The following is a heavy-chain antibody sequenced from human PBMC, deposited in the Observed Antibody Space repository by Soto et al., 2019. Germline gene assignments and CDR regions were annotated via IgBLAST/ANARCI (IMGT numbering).Heavy chain of an antibody. V-gene: IGHV4-30-2*01. CDR3: ARDSLTGNYFDP. J-gene: IGHJ5*02. CDR2: IYHSGST. CDR1: GGSISSGGYS. D-gene: IGHD1-7*01. Sequence: SETLSLTCAVSGGSISSGGYSWNWIRQPPGKGLEWIGYIYHSGSTYYNPSLKSRVTISIDKSKNQFSLKLSSVSAADTAVYYCARDSLTGNYFDPWGQGTLVTAPQ.